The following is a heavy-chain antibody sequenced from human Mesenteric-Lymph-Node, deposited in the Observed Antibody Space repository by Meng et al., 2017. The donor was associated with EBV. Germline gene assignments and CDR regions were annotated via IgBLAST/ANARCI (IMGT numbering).Heavy chain of an antibody. J-gene: IGHJ4*02. Sequence: QGQLQESGPGLVKPSGTLSLTCSVSGDSISSSNWWNWVRQPPGKGLEWIGEVYHTGSANYNPSLKSRVIIAVDKSNNQFSLRLSSVTAADTAVYYCAKITNSGGFNYFDYWGQGTLVTVSS. CDR2: VYHTGSA. V-gene: IGHV4-4*02. D-gene: IGHD2-15*01. CDR1: GDSISSSNW. CDR3: AKITNSGGFNYFDY.